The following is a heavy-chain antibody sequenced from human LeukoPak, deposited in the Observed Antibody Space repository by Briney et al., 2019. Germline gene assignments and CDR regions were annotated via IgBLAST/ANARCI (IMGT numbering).Heavy chain of an antibody. CDR2: INDDGSDT. D-gene: IGHD2-15*01. CDR1: GFTFKLYW. CDR3: APKIRAYCSGGSCPTNWFDP. J-gene: IGHJ5*02. Sequence: GGSLRLSCAASGFTFKLYWMHWVRQVPGERPVWVSRINDDGSDTVYADSVRGRFTISRDDAKNTVYLQMNNLRAEDTAVYYCAPKIRAYCSGGSCPTNWFDPWGQGTLVTVSS. V-gene: IGHV3-74*01.